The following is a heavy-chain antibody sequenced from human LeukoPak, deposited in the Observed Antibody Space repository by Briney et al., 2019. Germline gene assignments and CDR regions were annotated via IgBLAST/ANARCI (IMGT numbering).Heavy chain of an antibody. CDR2: IYYSGST. V-gene: IGHV4-59*01. CDR1: GGSISSYY. Sequence: PSETLSLTCTVSGGSISSYYWSWIRQPPGKGLEWIGYIYYSGSTNYNPSLKSRVTISVDTSKNQFSLKLSSVTAADTAVYYCARERVEGFGETDDWYFDLWGRGTLVTVSS. D-gene: IGHD3-10*01. J-gene: IGHJ2*01. CDR3: ARERVEGFGETDDWYFDL.